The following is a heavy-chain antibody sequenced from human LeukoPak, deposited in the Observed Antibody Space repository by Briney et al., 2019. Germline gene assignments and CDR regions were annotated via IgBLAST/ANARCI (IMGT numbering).Heavy chain of an antibody. CDR3: TRGKPETVFDS. J-gene: IGHJ4*01. V-gene: IGHV4-34*01. CDR1: GGSFSGYC. CDR2: INHSGST. Sequence: KPSETLSLTCSVYGGSFSGYCWSWIRQPPGKGLEWTGEINHSGSTNYNPSLKTRVTISLDRSKDQFSLKLTSVTAADTAVYYCTRGKPETVFDSWGRGTLVTVSS.